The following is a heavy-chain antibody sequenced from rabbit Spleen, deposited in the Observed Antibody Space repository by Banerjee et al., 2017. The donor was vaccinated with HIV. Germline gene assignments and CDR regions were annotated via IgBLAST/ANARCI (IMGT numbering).Heavy chain of an antibody. V-gene: IGHV1S40*01. J-gene: IGHJ3*01. CDR2: IAGSSSDFT. Sequence: QSLEESGGDLVKPGASLTLTCTASGFDFSSSDYMCWVRQAPGKGLEWISCIAGSSSDFTYSATWVKGRFTCSKTSSTTVTLQMTSLTVADTATYFCARDLDGVIGWNFGWWGQGTLVTVS. CDR3: ARDLDGVIGWNFGW. D-gene: IGHD4-1*01. CDR1: GFDFSSSDY.